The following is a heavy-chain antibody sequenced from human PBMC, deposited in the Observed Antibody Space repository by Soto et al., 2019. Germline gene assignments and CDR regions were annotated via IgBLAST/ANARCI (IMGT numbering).Heavy chain of an antibody. Sequence: SETLSLTCTVSGGSISSGGYYWSWIRQHPGKGLEWIGYIYYSGSTYYNPSLKSRVTISVDTSKNKFSLKLSSVTAADTAVYYCARDRVTTVTTRLFDYWGQGTLVTVSS. CDR2: IYYSGST. D-gene: IGHD4-17*01. J-gene: IGHJ4*02. CDR1: GGSISSGGYY. CDR3: ARDRVTTVTTRLFDY. V-gene: IGHV4-31*02.